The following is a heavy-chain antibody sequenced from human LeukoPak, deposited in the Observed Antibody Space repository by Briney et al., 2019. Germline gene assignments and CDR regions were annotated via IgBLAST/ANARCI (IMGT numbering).Heavy chain of an antibody. J-gene: IGHJ4*02. D-gene: IGHD5-18*01. V-gene: IGHV1-69*05. CDR2: IIPIFGTA. Sequence: ASVKVSCKASGYTFTSYAISWVRQAPGQGLEWMGRIIPIFGTANYAQKFQGRVTITTDESTSTAYMELSSLRSEDTAVYYCASAYSYGVDSLDYWGQGTLVTVSS. CDR1: GYTFTSYA. CDR3: ASAYSYGVDSLDY.